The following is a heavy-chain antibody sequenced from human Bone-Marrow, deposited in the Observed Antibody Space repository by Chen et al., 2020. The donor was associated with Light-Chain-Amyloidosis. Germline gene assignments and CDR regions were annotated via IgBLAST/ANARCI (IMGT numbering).Heavy chain of an antibody. V-gene: IGHV3-30-3*01. CDR2: ISYDGSNK. CDR1: GFTFSSYA. CDR3: ARGGYYYDSSGYQPPGFSWGYYYYYGMDV. D-gene: IGHD3-22*01. J-gene: IGHJ6*02. Sequence: GFTFSSYAMHWVRQAPGKGLEWVAVISYDGSNKYYADSVKGRFTISRDNYKNTLYLRMNSLRAEDTAVYYCARGGYYYDSSGYQPPGFSWGYYYYYGMDVWGQGTTVTVSS.